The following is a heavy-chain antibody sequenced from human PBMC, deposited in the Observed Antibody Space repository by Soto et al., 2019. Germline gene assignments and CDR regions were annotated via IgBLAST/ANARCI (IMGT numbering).Heavy chain of an antibody. CDR3: ARDRKDIVVVPAAMPAVQNYYYYYGMDV. J-gene: IGHJ6*02. Sequence: SETLSLTCTVSGGSISSYYWSWIRQPPGKGLEWIGYIYYSGSTNYNPSLKSRVTISVDTSKNQFSLKLSSVTAADTAVYYCARDRKDIVVVPAAMPAVQNYYYYYGMDVWGQGTTVTVSS. CDR1: GGSISSYY. V-gene: IGHV4-59*01. D-gene: IGHD2-2*01. CDR2: IYYSGST.